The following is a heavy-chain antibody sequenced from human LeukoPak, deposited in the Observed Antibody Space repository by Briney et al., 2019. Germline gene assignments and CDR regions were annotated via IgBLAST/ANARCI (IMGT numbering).Heavy chain of an antibody. Sequence: SETLSLTCTVSGGSISSSSYYWGWIRQPPGKWLEWIGSIYYSGSTYFNPSVKGRVTISVDTSKNQFSLKLTSVTAADTAVYYCASVIGDLSDWGQGTLVTVSS. V-gene: IGHV4-39*01. CDR1: GGSISSSSYY. D-gene: IGHD7-27*01. CDR3: ASVIGDLSD. J-gene: IGHJ4*02. CDR2: IYYSGST.